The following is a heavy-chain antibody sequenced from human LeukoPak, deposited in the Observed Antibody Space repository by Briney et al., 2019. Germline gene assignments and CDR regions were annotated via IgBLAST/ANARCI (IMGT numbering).Heavy chain of an antibody. Sequence: GGSLRLSCAASGFTLDDYGMSWVRQAPGKGLEWVSGINWNGGSTGYADSVEGRFTISRDNAKNSLYLQMNSLRAEDTALYYCARLGGGTTVTTWGQGTLVTVSS. V-gene: IGHV3-20*04. CDR3: ARLGGGTTVTT. CDR2: INWNGGST. D-gene: IGHD4-17*01. J-gene: IGHJ5*02. CDR1: GFTLDDYG.